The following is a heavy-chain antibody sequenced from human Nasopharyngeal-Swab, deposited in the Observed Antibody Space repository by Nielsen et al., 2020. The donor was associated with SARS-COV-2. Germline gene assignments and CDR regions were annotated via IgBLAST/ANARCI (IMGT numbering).Heavy chain of an antibody. V-gene: IGHV5-51*01. D-gene: IGHD1-26*01. CDR2: IYPGDSNT. J-gene: IGHJ6*02. CDR1: GYSLTTYW. Sequence: KVSCKGSGYSLTTYWIGWVRQMPGKGLEWMGIIYPGDSNTRYSPSFQGQVTLSVDKYSSTAYLQWSSLKASDTAIYYCARPMRPMGHYYFGMDVWGQGTTVTVSS. CDR3: ARPMRPMGHYYFGMDV.